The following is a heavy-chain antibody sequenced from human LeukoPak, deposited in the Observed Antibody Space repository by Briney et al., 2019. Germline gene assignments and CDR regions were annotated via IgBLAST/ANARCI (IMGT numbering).Heavy chain of an antibody. CDR1: GYTFTSYG. J-gene: IGHJ4*02. Sequence: AASVKVSCKASGYTFTSYGISWVRQAPGQGLEWMGWISAYNGNTNYAQKLQGRVTMTTDTSTSTAYMELRSLRSDDTAVYYCARDPGIAVAVPFSYWGQGTLVTVSS. CDR2: ISAYNGNT. CDR3: ARDPGIAVAVPFSY. D-gene: IGHD6-19*01. V-gene: IGHV1-18*01.